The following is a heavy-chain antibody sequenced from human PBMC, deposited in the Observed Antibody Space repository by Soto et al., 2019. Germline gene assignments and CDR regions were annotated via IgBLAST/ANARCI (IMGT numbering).Heavy chain of an antibody. CDR3: AKSSVFGYSYGLYFDY. CDR2: ISGSGGST. Sequence: PGGSLRLSCAASGFTFSSYAMSWVRQAPGKGLEWVSAISGSGGSTYYADSVKGRFTISRDNSKNTLYLQMNSLRAEDTAVYYWAKSSVFGYSYGLYFDYWGQGTLVTVSS. D-gene: IGHD5-18*01. CDR1: GFTFSSYA. J-gene: IGHJ4*02. V-gene: IGHV3-23*01.